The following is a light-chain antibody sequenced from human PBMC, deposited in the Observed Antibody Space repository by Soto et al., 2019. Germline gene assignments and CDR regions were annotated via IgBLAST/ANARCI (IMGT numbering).Light chain of an antibody. J-gene: IGKJ5*01. CDR2: DAS. V-gene: IGKV1-5*01. CDR3: LQHNSYPIT. CDR1: QSISSW. Sequence: DIRMTQSPSTLSASIGDRVTITCRASQSISSWLAWYQQKPGKAPKLLIYDASNLESGVPSRFSGSGSGTEFTLTISRLEPEDFATYYCLQHNSYPITFGQGTRLEIK.